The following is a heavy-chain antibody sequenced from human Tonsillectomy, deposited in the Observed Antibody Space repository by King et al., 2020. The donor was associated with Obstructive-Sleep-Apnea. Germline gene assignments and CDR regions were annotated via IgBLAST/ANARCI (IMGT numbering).Heavy chain of an antibody. CDR3: AKERSWNEDFAY. D-gene: IGHD1-1*01. CDR1: GITFSHYG. J-gene: IGHJ4*02. V-gene: IGHV3-23*04. CDR2: ISGSGGST. Sequence: VXLVESGGGLVQPGGSLRLSCAASGITFSHYGMSWVRQPPGKGLEWVSGISGSGGSTYYADSGRGRFTISRDNSKNTLYLQMNSLRAEDTAEYYCAKERSWNEDFAYWGQGTLVTVPS.